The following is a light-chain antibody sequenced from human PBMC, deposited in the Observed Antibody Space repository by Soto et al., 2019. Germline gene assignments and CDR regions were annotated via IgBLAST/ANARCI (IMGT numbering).Light chain of an antibody. V-gene: IGKV1-33*01. Sequence: DIQMTQSPSSLSASVGDRVTITCQASQDISYYLNWYQQKAGKAPKLLIFDASNLDTGVPSRFSGSGSGTDFTLTVSSQQAEDIATYYCQQHDSLPLTFGGGTKVEIK. CDR2: DAS. J-gene: IGKJ4*01. CDR1: QDISYY. CDR3: QQHDSLPLT.